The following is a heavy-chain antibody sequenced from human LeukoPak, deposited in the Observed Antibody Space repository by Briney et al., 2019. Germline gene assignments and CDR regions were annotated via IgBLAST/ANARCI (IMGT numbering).Heavy chain of an antibody. CDR3: ARDLLSLIIVVVPAAMGI. CDR2: INPNSGGT. J-gene: IGHJ4*02. V-gene: IGHV1-2*02. Sequence: ASVKVSCKASGYTFTGYYMHWVRHAPGQGLEWMGWINPNSGGTNYAQTFQGRVTMTRDTSISTAYMELSRLRSDDTAVYYCARDLLSLIIVVVPAAMGIWGQGTLVTVSS. CDR1: GYTFTGYY. D-gene: IGHD2-2*01.